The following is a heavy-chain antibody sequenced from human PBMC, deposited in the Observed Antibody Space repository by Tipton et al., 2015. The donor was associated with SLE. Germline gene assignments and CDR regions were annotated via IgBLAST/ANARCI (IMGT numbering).Heavy chain of an antibody. J-gene: IGHJ4*02. V-gene: IGHV4-59*11. D-gene: IGHD3-22*01. CDR2: IYYSGST. CDR1: GGSISSHY. Sequence: TLSLTCTVSGGSISSHYWSWIRQPPGKGLEWIGYIYYSGSTNYNPSLKSRVTISVDTSKNQFSLKLSSVTAADTAVYYCARDGSLEYYYDSNFDYWGQGTLVTVSS. CDR3: ARDGSLEYYYDSNFDY.